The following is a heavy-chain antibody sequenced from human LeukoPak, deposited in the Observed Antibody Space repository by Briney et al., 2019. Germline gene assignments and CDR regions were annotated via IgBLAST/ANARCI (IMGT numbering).Heavy chain of an antibody. CDR3: ASPEWLPDSFDI. Sequence: GGSLRLSCAASGFTFDDYTMHWVRQAPGKGLEWVANIKQDGSEKYYVDSVKGRFTISRDNAKNSLYLQMNSLRAEDTAVYYCASPEWLPDSFDIWGQGTMVTVSS. CDR1: GFTFDDYT. J-gene: IGHJ3*02. D-gene: IGHD3-3*01. CDR2: IKQDGSEK. V-gene: IGHV3-7*01.